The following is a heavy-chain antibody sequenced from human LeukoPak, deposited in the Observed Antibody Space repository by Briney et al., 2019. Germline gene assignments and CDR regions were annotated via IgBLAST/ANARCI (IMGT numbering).Heavy chain of an antibody. CDR1: GGTFSSYA. CDR2: IIPILGIA. D-gene: IGHD3-22*01. CDR3: ASMNYYDSSGYPFDY. J-gene: IGHJ4*02. Sequence: SVKVSCKASGGTFSSYAISWVRQAPGQGLEWMGRIIPILGIANYAQKFQGRVTITADKSTSTAYMELSSLRSEDTAVYYCASMNYYDSSGYPFDYWGQGTLVTVSS. V-gene: IGHV1-69*04.